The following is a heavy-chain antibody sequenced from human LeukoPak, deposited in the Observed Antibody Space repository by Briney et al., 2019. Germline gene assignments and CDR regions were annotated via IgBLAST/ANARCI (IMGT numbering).Heavy chain of an antibody. CDR1: GGSIRSSSYY. CDR2: IYYSGST. D-gene: IGHD3-9*01. J-gene: IGHJ6*02. Sequence: PSETLSLTCTVSGGSIRSSSYYWGWIRQPPGKGLEWIGSIYYSGSTYYNPSLKSRVTISVDTSKNQFSLKLSSVTAADTAVYYCARQWTGLRYFDWLLSPTYYYYGMDVWGQGTSVTVSS. V-gene: IGHV4-39*01. CDR3: ARQWTGLRYFDWLLSPTYYYYGMDV.